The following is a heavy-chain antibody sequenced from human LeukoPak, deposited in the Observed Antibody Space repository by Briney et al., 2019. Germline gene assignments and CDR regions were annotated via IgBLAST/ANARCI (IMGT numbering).Heavy chain of an antibody. CDR1: GGSISSYY. Sequence: SETLSLTCTVSGGSISSYYWSWIRQPPGKGLEWIGYIYYSGSTNYNPSLKSRVTISVDTSKNQFSLKLSSVTAADTAVYYCVRVMLGPPNWFDPWGQGTLVTVSS. V-gene: IGHV4-59*01. J-gene: IGHJ5*02. CDR3: VRVMLGPPNWFDP. D-gene: IGHD3-10*02. CDR2: IYYSGST.